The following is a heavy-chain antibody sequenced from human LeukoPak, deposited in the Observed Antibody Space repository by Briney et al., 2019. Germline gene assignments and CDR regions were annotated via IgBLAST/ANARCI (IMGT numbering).Heavy chain of an antibody. J-gene: IGHJ4*02. Sequence: GGSLRLSCAASGFTVSSNYMSWVRQAPGKGLEWVSVIYSGGSTYYADSVKGRFTISRHNSKNALYLQMNSLRAEDTAVYYCARENYYSFDYWGQGTLVTVSS. D-gene: IGHD3-10*01. CDR3: ARENYYSFDY. CDR1: GFTVSSNY. V-gene: IGHV3-53*01. CDR2: IYSGGST.